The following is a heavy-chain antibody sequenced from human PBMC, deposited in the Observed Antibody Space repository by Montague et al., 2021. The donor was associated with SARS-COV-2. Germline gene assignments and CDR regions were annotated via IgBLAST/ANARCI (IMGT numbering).Heavy chain of an antibody. CDR3: AAQSSGGYCSSSSCYVWFDP. D-gene: IGHD2-2*01. CDR1: GGSISSSSYY. Sequence: SETLSLTCTVSGGSISSSSYYWGWIRQPPGKGLEWIGSIHYSGSTYYNPSLKSRVTISGDTSTKHFSLKLSSVTAAATAVYFCAAQSSGGYCSSSSCYVWFDPWGQGTLVAVSS. V-gene: IGHV4-39*01. J-gene: IGHJ5*02. CDR2: IHYSGST.